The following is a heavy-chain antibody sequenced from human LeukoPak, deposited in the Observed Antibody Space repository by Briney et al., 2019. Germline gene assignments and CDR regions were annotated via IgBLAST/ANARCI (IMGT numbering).Heavy chain of an antibody. CDR1: GGSIGNYY. CDR3: ARGGNCSGGSCYSDRGWFDP. D-gene: IGHD2-15*01. J-gene: IGHJ5*02. CDR2: IYYSGST. V-gene: IGHV4-59*01. Sequence: SETLSLTCIVSGGSIGNYYWSWIRQPPGKGLEYIGYIYYSGSTSYNPSLKSRVTISVDMSKNQFSLKLSSVTAADTAVYYCARGGNCSGGSCYSDRGWFDPWGQGTLVTVSS.